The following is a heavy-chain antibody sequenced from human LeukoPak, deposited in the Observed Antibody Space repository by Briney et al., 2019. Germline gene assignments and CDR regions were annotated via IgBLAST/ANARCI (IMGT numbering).Heavy chain of an antibody. CDR2: FDPEDGET. CDR3: ARTDYYYYYMDV. Sequence: ASVKVSCKVSGYTLTELSMHWVRQAPGKGLEWMGGFDPEDGETIYAQKFQGRVTMTEDTSTDTAYMELRSLRSDDTAVYYCARTDYYYYYMDVWGKGTTVTVSS. V-gene: IGHV1-24*01. J-gene: IGHJ6*03. CDR1: GYTLTELS.